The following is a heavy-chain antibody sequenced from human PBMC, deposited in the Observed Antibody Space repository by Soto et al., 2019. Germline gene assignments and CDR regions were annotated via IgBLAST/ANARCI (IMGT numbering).Heavy chain of an antibody. Sequence: PSETLSLTWTVSVDSITTYYWNWIRQPAGKGLEWIGSIDASGNTTYNPSLNSRVTLSVDTSEKQFSLKLTSVTAADTAVYYCARFSNNWFQTEGMDVWGQGTPVTVSS. D-gene: IGHD1-1*01. V-gene: IGHV4-4*07. CDR2: IDASGNT. CDR1: VDSITTYY. J-gene: IGHJ6*02. CDR3: ARFSNNWFQTEGMDV.